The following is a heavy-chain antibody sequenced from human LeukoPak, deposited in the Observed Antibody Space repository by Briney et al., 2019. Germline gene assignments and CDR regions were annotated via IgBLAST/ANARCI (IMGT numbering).Heavy chain of an antibody. CDR1: GFTFDDYA. D-gene: IGHD3-22*01. Sequence: GGSLRLSCAASGFTFDDYAMHWVRQAPGKGLEWVSGISWNSGSIGYADSVKGRFTISRDNAKNSLYLQMNSLRAEDTALYYCAKDGTGYYYDSSGLDYWGQGTLVTVSS. CDR3: AKDGTGYYYDSSGLDY. J-gene: IGHJ4*02. CDR2: ISWNSGSI. V-gene: IGHV3-9*01.